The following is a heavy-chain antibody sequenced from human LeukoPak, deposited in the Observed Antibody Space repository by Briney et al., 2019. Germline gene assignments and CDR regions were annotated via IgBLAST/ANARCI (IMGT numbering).Heavy chain of an antibody. CDR2: IKSKTDGGTT. CDR1: GFTFSNAR. Sequence: GGSLRLSCAASGFTFSNARMSWVRQGPGKGLEWVGRIKSKTDGGTTDYAAPVKGRFTISRDDSKNTLYLQMNSLKTEDTAVYYCTTPIAARGVEGYWGQGTLVTVSS. J-gene: IGHJ4*02. CDR3: TTPIAARGVEGY. V-gene: IGHV3-15*01. D-gene: IGHD6-6*01.